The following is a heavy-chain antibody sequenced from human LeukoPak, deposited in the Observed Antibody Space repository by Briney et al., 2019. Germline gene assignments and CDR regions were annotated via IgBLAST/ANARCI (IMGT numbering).Heavy chain of an antibody. CDR1: GGSISSYY. J-gene: IGHJ6*03. CDR2: INHSGST. CDR3: AFQQWPDYYYYMDV. D-gene: IGHD6-19*01. V-gene: IGHV4-34*01. Sequence: SETLSLTCTVSGGSISSYYWSWIRQPAGKGLEWIGEINHSGSTNYNPSLKSRVTISVDTSKNQFSLKLSSVTAADTAVYYCAFQQWPDYYYYMDVWGKGTTVTVSS.